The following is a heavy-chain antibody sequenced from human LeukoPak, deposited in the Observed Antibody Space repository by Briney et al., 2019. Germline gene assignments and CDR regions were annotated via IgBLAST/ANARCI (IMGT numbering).Heavy chain of an antibody. CDR2: ISSSGSTI. J-gene: IGHJ6*04. CDR3: AELGITMIGGV. Sequence: GGSLRLSCAASGFTFSRYSMDWVRQAPGKGLEWVSYISSSGSTIYYADSVKGRFTISRDNAKNSLYLQMNSLRAEDTAVYYCAELGITMIGGVWGKGTTVTISS. D-gene: IGHD3-10*02. V-gene: IGHV3-48*04. CDR1: GFTFSRYS.